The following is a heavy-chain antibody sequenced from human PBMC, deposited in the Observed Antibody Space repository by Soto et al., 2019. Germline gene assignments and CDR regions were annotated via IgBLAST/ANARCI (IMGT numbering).Heavy chain of an antibody. CDR1: GDSMSSYY. D-gene: IGHD4-4*01. CDR2: IYYSGST. V-gene: IGHV4-59*01. J-gene: IGHJ4*02. CDR3: ARAKSNYQTFDH. Sequence: PSETLSLTCTVSGDSMSSYYWSWIRQPPGKGLEWIGYIYYSGSTTYNPSLRSRVAMSVDTSKNQFSLRLSSVTAADTAVYYCARAKSNYQTFDHWGQGSQVTVSS.